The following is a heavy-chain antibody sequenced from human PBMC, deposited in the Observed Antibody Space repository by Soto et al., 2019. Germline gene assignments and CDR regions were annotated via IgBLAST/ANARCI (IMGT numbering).Heavy chain of an antibody. CDR3: ATGDHRRGYSSGWYG. J-gene: IGHJ4*02. CDR2: VEPEDGET. Sequence: GASVNDFCKVSGYTFTDYYIEWGQQAPGKGLEWIGLVEPEDGETIYAEKFQGRVTITADTSTDTAYMELSSLRSEDTAVYYCATGDHRRGYSSGWYGGGQGTLVTVSS. V-gene: IGHV1-69-2*01. D-gene: IGHD6-19*01. CDR1: GYTFTDYY.